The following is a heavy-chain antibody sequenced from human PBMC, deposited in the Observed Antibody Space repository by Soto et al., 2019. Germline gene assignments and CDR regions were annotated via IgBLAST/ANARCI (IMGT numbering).Heavy chain of an antibody. J-gene: IGHJ4*02. V-gene: IGHV3-30-3*01. CDR1: GFTLSSYS. Sequence: QVQLVESGGGVVQPGTSLRLSCAASGFTLSSYSIHWVRQAPGKGLGWVAVISYDGNTQFYGDSVKGRFIVSRDNSSNTLYLQLNNLQAEDTAVYYCAKVSRPSRISTPDFDYWGQGTLVTVSS. CDR2: ISYDGNTQ. CDR3: AKVSRPSRISTPDFDY.